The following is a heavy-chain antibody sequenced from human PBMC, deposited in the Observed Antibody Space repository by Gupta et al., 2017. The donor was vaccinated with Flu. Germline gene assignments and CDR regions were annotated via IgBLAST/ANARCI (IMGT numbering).Heavy chain of an antibody. Sequence: EVQLLESGGGLVKPGGSLRLPCSASGVTFRRYAMSWVRQAPGKGLEWVSAISGSGGSTYYADSVKGRFTISRDNAKNTLYLQMNSLRAEDTAVYYCAKIVTSGYYYWGQGTLVTGAS. V-gene: IGHV3-23*01. J-gene: IGHJ4*02. CDR2: ISGSGGST. CDR1: GVTFRRYA. CDR3: AKIVTSGYYY. D-gene: IGHD2-15*01.